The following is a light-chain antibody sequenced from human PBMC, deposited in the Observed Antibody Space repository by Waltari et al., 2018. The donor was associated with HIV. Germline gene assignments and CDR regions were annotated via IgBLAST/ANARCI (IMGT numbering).Light chain of an antibody. CDR3: CSYAATSTSV. V-gene: IGLV2-23*02. CDR1: SSDVGSYNL. Sequence: QSALPQPASGSGSPGQSITIPCTGTSSDVGSYNLVSWYQQYPGKAPKLMSYEVSKRTSGGSNRVACSKSGTTGSLTIPALQAEDEEYYYRCSYAATSTSVIATRTKVTV. CDR2: EVS. J-gene: IGLJ1*01.